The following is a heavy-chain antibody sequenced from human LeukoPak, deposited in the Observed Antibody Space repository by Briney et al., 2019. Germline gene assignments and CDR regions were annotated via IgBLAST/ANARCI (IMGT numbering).Heavy chain of an antibody. CDR1: GYSFISYG. CDR2: ISGYNSNT. CDR3: ARVSTAVTGWSDAFDI. D-gene: IGHD4-23*01. J-gene: IGHJ3*02. V-gene: IGHV1-18*01. Sequence: GASVKVSCKASGYSFISYGMSWVRQAPGQGLEWMGWISGYNSNTNYAQKLQGRVTMTTDTSTSTAYMELKNLRSDDTAVYYCARVSTAVTGWSDAFDIWGQGQWSPSLQ.